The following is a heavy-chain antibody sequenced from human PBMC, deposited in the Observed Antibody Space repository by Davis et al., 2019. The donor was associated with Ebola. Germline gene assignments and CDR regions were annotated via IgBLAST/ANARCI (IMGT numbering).Heavy chain of an antibody. CDR3: AREAYYYGMDV. J-gene: IGHJ6*02. Sequence: GSLRLSCTASGFNITDYAMSWIRQPPGKGLEWIGEINHSGSTNYNPSLKSRVTISVDTSKNQFSLKLSSVTAADTAVYYCAREAYYYGMDVWGQGTTVTVPS. CDR1: GFNITDYA. V-gene: IGHV4-34*01. CDR2: INHSGST.